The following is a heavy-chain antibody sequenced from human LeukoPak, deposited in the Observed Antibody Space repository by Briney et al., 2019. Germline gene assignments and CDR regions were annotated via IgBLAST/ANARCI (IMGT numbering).Heavy chain of an antibody. J-gene: IGHJ4*02. CDR1: GYSISSGYY. CDR3: ARGRLDGSYYFDY. D-gene: IGHD2-15*01. Sequence: SETLSLTCTVSGYSISSGYYCVWLRQAPGKGLEWIGSLHHSGRTYYNPSLKSRVTISLDTPEIQFSLKLTSMSAADTAVYYCARGRLDGSYYFDYWGQGALVAVSS. CDR2: LHHSGRT. V-gene: IGHV4-38-2*02.